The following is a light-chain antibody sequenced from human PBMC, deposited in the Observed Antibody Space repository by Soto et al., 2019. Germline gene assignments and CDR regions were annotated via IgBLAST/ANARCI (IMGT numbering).Light chain of an antibody. CDR1: QSVSSN. CDR3: QQYNNWPRT. J-gene: IGKJ1*01. Sequence: EIVMTQSPATLSVSPGERATLSCRASQSVSSNLAWYQQKPGQAPRLLMYGASTRATGIPARFSGSGSGTESTLTISSLQSEDSAVYYSQQYNNWPRTFGQGTKVEIK. CDR2: GAS. V-gene: IGKV3-15*01.